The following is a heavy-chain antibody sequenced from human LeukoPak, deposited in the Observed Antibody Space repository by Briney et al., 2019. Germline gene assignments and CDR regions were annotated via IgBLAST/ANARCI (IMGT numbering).Heavy chain of an antibody. Sequence: ASVKVSCKASGYTFTSYGVTWVRQAPGQGLEWMGWINPNSGGTNYAQKFQGRVTMTRDTSISTAYMELSRLRSDDTAVYYCARGHYYGSRIDYWGQGTLVTVSS. V-gene: IGHV1-2*02. CDR1: GYTFTSYG. J-gene: IGHJ4*02. CDR3: ARGHYYGSRIDY. D-gene: IGHD3-10*01. CDR2: INPNSGGT.